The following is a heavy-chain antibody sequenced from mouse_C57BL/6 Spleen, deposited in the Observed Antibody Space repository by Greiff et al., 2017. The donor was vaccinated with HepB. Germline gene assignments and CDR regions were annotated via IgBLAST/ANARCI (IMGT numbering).Heavy chain of an antibody. CDR2: IYPGDGDT. Sequence: QVQLQQSGAELVKPGASVKISCKASGYAFSSYWMNWVKQRPGKGLEWIGQIYPGDGDTNYNGKFKGKATLTADKSPSTAYMQLSSLTSEDSAVYFCARGVITTVVGFDYWGQGTTLTVSS. J-gene: IGHJ2*01. CDR3: ARGVITTVVGFDY. CDR1: GYAFSSYW. V-gene: IGHV1-80*01. D-gene: IGHD1-1*01.